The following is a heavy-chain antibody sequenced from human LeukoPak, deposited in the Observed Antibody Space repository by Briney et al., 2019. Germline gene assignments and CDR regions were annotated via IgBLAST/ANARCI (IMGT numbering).Heavy chain of an antibody. CDR3: ARDVGYRYAQMFFDI. V-gene: IGHV3-11*01. D-gene: IGHD5-18*01. CDR1: GFTFSDYY. J-gene: IGHJ3*02. Sequence: SGGSLRLSCAASGFTFSDYYMSWIRQAPGKGLEWISYISSSGSAMYYADSVKGRFTISRDNAKNSLYLQMNSLRAEDTAMYYCARDVGYRYAQMFFDIWGQGTMVTVSS. CDR2: ISSSGSAM.